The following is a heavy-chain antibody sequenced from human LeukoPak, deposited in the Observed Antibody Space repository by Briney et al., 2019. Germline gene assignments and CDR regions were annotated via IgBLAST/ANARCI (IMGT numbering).Heavy chain of an antibody. CDR1: GGSISSSNW. V-gene: IGHV4-4*02. CDR2: IYHSGST. J-gene: IGHJ5*02. CDR3: ARALGGHWGSPWFDP. Sequence: PSETLSLTCAVSGGSISSSNWWSWVRQPPGKGLEWIGQIYHSGSTNYNPSLKSRVAISVDKSKNQFSLNLNSVTAADTAVYYCARALGGHWGSPWFDPWGQGTLVTVSS. D-gene: IGHD7-27*01.